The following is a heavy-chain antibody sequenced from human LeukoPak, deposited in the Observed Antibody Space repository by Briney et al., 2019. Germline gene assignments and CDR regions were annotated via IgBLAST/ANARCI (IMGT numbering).Heavy chain of an antibody. D-gene: IGHD2-2*02. CDR1: RYTFTGYY. Sequence: GASVKVSCKASRYTFTGYYMHWVRQAPGQGLEWMGWINPNSGGTNYAQKFQGRVTMTRDTSISTAYMELSRLRSDDTAVYYCARERSSTSCYTSWGQGTLVTVSS. J-gene: IGHJ5*02. V-gene: IGHV1-2*02. CDR2: INPNSGGT. CDR3: ARERSSTSCYTS.